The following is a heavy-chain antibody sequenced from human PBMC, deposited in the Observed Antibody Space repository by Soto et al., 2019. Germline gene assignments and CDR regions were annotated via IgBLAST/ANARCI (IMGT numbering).Heavy chain of an antibody. CDR3: ARDGVPPQNYYYYGMDG. V-gene: IGHV4-4*07. CDR1: GGSISSYY. D-gene: IGHD1-1*01. CDR2: INTSGST. Sequence: SETLSLTCTVSGGSISSYYWSWIRQPAGKGLEWIGRINTSGSTNYNPSLKSRVTMSVDTSKNQFSLKLSSVTAADTAVYYCARDGVPPQNYYYYGMDGWGKGTTVTVAT. J-gene: IGHJ6*04.